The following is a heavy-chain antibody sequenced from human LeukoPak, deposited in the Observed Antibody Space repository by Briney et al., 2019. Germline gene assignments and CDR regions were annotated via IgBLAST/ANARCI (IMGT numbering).Heavy chain of an antibody. CDR3: AREGPPWRWELPYYYYYYGMDV. Sequence: PGGSLRLSCAASGFTFSSYSMNWVRQAPGKGLEWVSYISSSSSTIYYADSVKGRFTISRDNAKNSLYLQMNSLRAEDTAVYYCAREGPPWRWELPYYYYYYGMDVWGQGTTVTVSS. V-gene: IGHV3-48*01. J-gene: IGHJ6*02. CDR2: ISSSSSTI. CDR1: GFTFSSYS. D-gene: IGHD1-26*01.